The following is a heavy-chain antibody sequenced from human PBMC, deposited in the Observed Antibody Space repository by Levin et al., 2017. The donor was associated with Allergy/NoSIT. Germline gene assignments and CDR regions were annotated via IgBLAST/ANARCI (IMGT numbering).Heavy chain of an antibody. CDR3: TTCYGGYFDY. CDR2: IKSKTDGGTT. D-gene: IGHD4/OR15-4a*01. J-gene: IGHJ4*02. V-gene: IGHV3-15*01. Sequence: PGESLKISCAASGFTFSNAWMSWVRQAPGKGLEWVGRIKSKTDGGTTDYAAPVKGRFTISRDDSKNTLYLQMNSLKTEDTAVYYCTTCYGGYFDYWGQGTLVTVSS. CDR1: GFTFSNAW.